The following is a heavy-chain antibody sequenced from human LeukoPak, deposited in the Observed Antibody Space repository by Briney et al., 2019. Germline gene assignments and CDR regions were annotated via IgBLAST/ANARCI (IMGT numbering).Heavy chain of an antibody. CDR2: IYYSGST. V-gene: IGHV4-59*08. J-gene: IGHJ3*02. D-gene: IGHD3-22*01. CDR1: GGSISSYY. CDR3: ARRIDDSSGYSIWAFDI. Sequence: SETLSLTCTVPGGSISSYYWSWIRQPPGKGLEWIGYIYYSGSTNYNPSLKSRVTISVDTSKNQFSLKLSSVTAADTAVYYCARRIDDSSGYSIWAFDIWGQGTMATVSS.